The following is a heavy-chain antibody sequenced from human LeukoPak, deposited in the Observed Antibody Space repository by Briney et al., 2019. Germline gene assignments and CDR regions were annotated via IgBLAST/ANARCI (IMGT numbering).Heavy chain of an antibody. D-gene: IGHD3-10*01. J-gene: IGHJ4*02. CDR3: AREKGDTIVRGVMDD. Sequence: ASVKVSGMASGYTFTKYDMNWVRQAPGQGLEWMGWINTNRGDPTYAQGFTGRFVFSVDSSVSTAYLHISSLKAEDTAVYYCAREKGDTIVRGVMDDWGQGTLVTVSS. CDR1: GYTFTKYD. CDR2: INTNRGDP. V-gene: IGHV7-4-1*02.